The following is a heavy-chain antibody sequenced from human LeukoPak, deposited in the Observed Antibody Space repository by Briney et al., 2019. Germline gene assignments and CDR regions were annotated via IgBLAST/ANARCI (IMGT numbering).Heavy chain of an antibody. CDR2: IGTAGNT. CDR3: AKERKLLPFDG. Sequence: PGGSLRLSCAASGFTFRAYDMQWVRQPIGGGLQWVSAIGTAGNTFYADSVKGRFTLPRDTSKNTLYLQMNSLRAEDTAVYYCAKERKLLPFDGWGQGTLVTVSS. J-gene: IGHJ4*02. D-gene: IGHD1-26*01. CDR1: GFTFRAYD. V-gene: IGHV3-13*01.